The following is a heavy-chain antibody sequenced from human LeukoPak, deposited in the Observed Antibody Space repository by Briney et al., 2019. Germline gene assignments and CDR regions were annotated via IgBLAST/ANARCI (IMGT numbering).Heavy chain of an antibody. CDR1: GGSISSSSYY. V-gene: IGHV4-39*01. D-gene: IGHD1-26*01. CDR3: ARSSGSYQYYFDY. J-gene: IGHJ4*02. Sequence: PSETPSLTCTVSGGSISSSSYYWGWIRQPPGKGLEWIGSIYYSGSTYYNPSLKSRVTISVDTSKNQFSLKLSSVTAADTAVYYCARSSGSYQYYFDYWGQGTLVTVSS. CDR2: IYYSGST.